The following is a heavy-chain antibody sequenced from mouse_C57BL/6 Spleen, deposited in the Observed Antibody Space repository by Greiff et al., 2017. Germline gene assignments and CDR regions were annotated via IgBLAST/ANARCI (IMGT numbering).Heavy chain of an antibody. CDR3: ARVGTAQAHFDY. V-gene: IGHV1-55*01. CDR1: GYTFTGYW. J-gene: IGHJ2*01. D-gene: IGHD3-2*02. CDR2: IYPGSGST. Sequence: QVQLQQPGAELVKPGASVKMSCKASGYTFTGYWITWVKQRPGQGLEWIGDIYPGSGSTNYNEKFKSKATLTVDTSSSTAYMQLSSLTSEDSAVYYCARVGTAQAHFDYWGQGTTLTVSS.